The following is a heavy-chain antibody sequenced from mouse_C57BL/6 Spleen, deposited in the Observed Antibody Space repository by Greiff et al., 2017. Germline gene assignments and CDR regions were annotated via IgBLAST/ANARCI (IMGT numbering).Heavy chain of an antibody. J-gene: IGHJ2*01. CDR3: ARYKDGYPYYFDD. D-gene: IGHD2-3*01. CDR2: IDPSDSYT. CDR1: GYTFTSYW. Sequence: QVQLKQPGAELVKPGASVKLSCKASGYTFTSYWMQWVKQRPGQGLEWIGEIDPSDSYTNYNQKFKGKATLTVDTSSSTAYMQLSSLTSEDSAVYYCARYKDGYPYYFDDWGQGTTRTVSS. V-gene: IGHV1-50*01.